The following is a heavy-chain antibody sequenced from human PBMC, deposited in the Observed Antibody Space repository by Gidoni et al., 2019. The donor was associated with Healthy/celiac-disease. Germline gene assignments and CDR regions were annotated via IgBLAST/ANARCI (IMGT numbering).Heavy chain of an antibody. J-gene: IGHJ4*02. CDR3: AKDHGIAVAGRFDY. CDR1: GFPFSSYA. D-gene: IGHD6-19*01. V-gene: IGHV3-23*01. CDR2: ISGSGGST. Sequence: EVQLLESGGGLVQPGGSLRLSCADSGFPFSSYAMSWVRQAPGKGLEWVSAISGSGGSTYYADSVKGRFTISRDNSKNTLYLQMNSLRAEDTAVYYCAKDHGIAVAGRFDYWGQGTLVTVSS.